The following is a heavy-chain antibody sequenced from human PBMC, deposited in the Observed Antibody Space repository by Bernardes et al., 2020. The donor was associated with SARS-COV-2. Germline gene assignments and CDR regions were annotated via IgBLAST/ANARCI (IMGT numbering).Heavy chain of an antibody. Sequence: GGSLRLSCAASGFTFSGYWMHWVRQAPEKGLVWVSRIDPDAKTTNYADSVTGRFTISRDNAKNTLYLQMNSLRVEDTAVYYCARGSGNYYFDYWGQGSLVTVSS. CDR1: GFTFSGYW. J-gene: IGHJ4*02. CDR3: ARGSGNYYFDY. D-gene: IGHD1-26*01. V-gene: IGHV3-74*01. CDR2: IDPDAKTT.